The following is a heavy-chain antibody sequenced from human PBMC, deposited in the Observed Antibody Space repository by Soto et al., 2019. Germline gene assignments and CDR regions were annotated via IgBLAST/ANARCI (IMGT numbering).Heavy chain of an antibody. CDR3: ARRLQWQLRPLDS. CDR1: GFTFNDYY. Sequence: GGSLRLSCEGSGFTFNDYYMTWIRQAPGKGLEWVAYINTLSTAIYYADSVKGRFTISRDNARNSLYLQMNGLRAEDTATYYCARRLQWQLRPLDSWGRGTLVTVSS. D-gene: IGHD6-19*01. CDR2: INTLSTAI. J-gene: IGHJ4*02. V-gene: IGHV3-11*01.